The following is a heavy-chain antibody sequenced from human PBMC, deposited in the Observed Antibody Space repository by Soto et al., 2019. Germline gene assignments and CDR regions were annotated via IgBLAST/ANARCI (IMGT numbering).Heavy chain of an antibody. CDR1: GYSFPTSW. CDR2: IYPQDSDT. V-gene: IGHV5-51*01. D-gene: IGHD1-1*01. J-gene: IGHJ4*02. Sequence: GESLKISCQGSGYSFPTSWIGWVRQMPGKGLEWMGVIYPQDSDTRYSPSFEGQVTFSADTSLSTAYLQWNSLKASDTATYYCARQRAWNDAFDFWGQGTVVTVSS. CDR3: ARQRAWNDAFDF.